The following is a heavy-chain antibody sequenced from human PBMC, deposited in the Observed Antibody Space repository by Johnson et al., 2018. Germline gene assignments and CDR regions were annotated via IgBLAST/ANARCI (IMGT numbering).Heavy chain of an antibody. Sequence: VQLVESGGGLVQPGGSLRLSCAASGFTFSSYSMNWVRQAPGKGLEWVSYLSSSSRTIYYADSVKGRFTISRDNAKNSLYLQMNSLRAEEQAVYYWARDRTGGPLDAFDIWCQGTMVTVSS. D-gene: IGHD1-1*01. J-gene: IGHJ3*02. CDR3: ARDRTGGPLDAFDI. V-gene: IGHV3-48*01. CDR2: LSSSSRTI. CDR1: GFTFSSYS.